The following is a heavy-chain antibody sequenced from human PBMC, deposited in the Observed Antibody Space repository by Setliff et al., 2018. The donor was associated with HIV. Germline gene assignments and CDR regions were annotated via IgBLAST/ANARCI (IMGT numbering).Heavy chain of an antibody. CDR1: GYTFTDFG. Sequence: SVKVSCKASGYTFTDFGISWVRQAPGQGLEWMGRIIPISGTANNAQKFQGRVTITADESTSTAYMELSSLRSEDTAVYYCARGATITYYFDYWGQGTLVTVS. D-gene: IGHD5-12*01. CDR3: ARGATITYYFDY. J-gene: IGHJ4*02. CDR2: IIPISGTA. V-gene: IGHV1-69*13.